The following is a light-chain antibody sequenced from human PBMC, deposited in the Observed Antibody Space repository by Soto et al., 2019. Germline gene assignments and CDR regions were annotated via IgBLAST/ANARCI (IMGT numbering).Light chain of an antibody. CDR2: AAS. Sequence: DIQMTQSPSSVSASVGDRVTITCRASQYISSWLAWYQQKPGKAPNLLIYAASSLQSGVPSRFSGSGSGTDFTLTISSLQPEESATYYCQQANGFPSFTFGPGTKVEIK. V-gene: IGKV1-12*02. CDR3: QQANGFPSFT. J-gene: IGKJ3*01. CDR1: QYISSW.